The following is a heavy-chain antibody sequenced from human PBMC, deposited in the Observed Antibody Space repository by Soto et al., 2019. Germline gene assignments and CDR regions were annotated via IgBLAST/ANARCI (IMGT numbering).Heavy chain of an antibody. CDR3: ARGGSYYYYYGMDV. V-gene: IGHV4-59*01. CDR1: GGSISSYY. CDR2: IYYSGST. Sequence: PSETLSLTCTVSGGSISSYYWSWIRQPPGKGLEWIGYIYYSGSTNYNPSLKSRVTISVDTSKNQFSLKLSSVTAADTAVYYCARGGSYYYYYGMDVWGQGTTVTVSS. J-gene: IGHJ6*02.